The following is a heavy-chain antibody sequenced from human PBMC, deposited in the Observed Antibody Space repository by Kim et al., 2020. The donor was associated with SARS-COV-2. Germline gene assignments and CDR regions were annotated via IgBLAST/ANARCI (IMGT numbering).Heavy chain of an antibody. CDR1: GFTFSSYS. V-gene: IGHV3-21*01. CDR2: ISSSSSYI. CDR3: ARDLVVGATWYYYGMDV. D-gene: IGHD1-26*01. J-gene: IGHJ6*02. Sequence: GGSLRLSCAASGFTFSSYSMNWVRQAPGKGLEWVSSISSSSSYIYYADSVKGRFTISRDNAKNSLYLQMNSLRAEDTAVYYCARDLVVGATWYYYGMDVWGQGTTVTVSS.